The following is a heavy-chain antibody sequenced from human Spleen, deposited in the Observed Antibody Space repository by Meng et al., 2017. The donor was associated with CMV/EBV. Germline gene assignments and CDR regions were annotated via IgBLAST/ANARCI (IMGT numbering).Heavy chain of an antibody. Sequence: QVQLQESGPGLVKPSETLSLTCTVSGGSISSYYWSWIRQPAGKGLEWIGRIYTSGSTNYNPSLRSRVTMSVDTSKNQFSLKLSSVTAADTAVYYCARSLGIAARRDWFDPWGQGTLVTVSS. CDR3: ARSLGIAARRDWFDP. J-gene: IGHJ5*02. V-gene: IGHV4-4*07. CDR1: GGSISSYY. D-gene: IGHD6-13*01. CDR2: IYTSGST.